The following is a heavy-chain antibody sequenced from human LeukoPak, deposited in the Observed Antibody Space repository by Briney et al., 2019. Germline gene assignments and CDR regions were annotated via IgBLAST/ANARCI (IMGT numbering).Heavy chain of an antibody. J-gene: IGHJ5*02. V-gene: IGHV4-34*01. CDR1: GGSFSGYY. D-gene: IGHD2-2*01. CDR3: ASRGISVVVPAASGRRNWFDP. Sequence: SETLSLTCAVYGGSFSGYYWSWIRQPPGKGPEWIGEINHSGSTNYNPSLKSRVTISVDTSKNQFSLKLSSVTAADTAVYYCASRGISVVVPAASGRRNWFDPWGQGTLVTVSS. CDR2: INHSGST.